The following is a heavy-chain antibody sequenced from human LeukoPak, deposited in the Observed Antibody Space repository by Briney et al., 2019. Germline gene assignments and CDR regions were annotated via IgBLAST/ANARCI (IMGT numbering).Heavy chain of an antibody. CDR3: ARAPGYFWSASTYYYMGV. Sequence: GSSVKVSCKASGGTFSSYAISWVRQAPGQGLEWMGGIIPIFGTANYAQKFQGRVTITADESTSTAYMELSSLRSEDTAVYCCARAPGYFWSASTYYYMGVWGKGTTVTVS. J-gene: IGHJ6*03. V-gene: IGHV1-69*01. CDR1: GGTFSSYA. CDR2: IIPIFGTA. D-gene: IGHD3-3*01.